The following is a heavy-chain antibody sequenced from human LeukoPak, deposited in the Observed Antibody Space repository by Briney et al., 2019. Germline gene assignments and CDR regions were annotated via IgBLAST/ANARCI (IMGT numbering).Heavy chain of an antibody. V-gene: IGHV3-21*01. CDR1: GFTFSSHS. J-gene: IGHJ4*02. D-gene: IGHD5-12*01. CDR2: ISSSSSYI. Sequence: GSLRLSCAASGFTFSSHSVNWVRQAPGKGLEWVSSISSSSSYIYYADSVKGRFTISRHNAKNSLYLQMNTLRVEDTAVYYCAREVRAYGGYSQSDYWGQGTLVTVSS. CDR3: AREVRAYGGYSQSDY.